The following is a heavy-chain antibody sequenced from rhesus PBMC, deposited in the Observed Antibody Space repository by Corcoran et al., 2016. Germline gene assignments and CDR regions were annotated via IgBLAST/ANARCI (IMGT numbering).Heavy chain of an antibody. CDR3: AREGDSSGWAYYGLDA. J-gene: IGHJ6*01. CDR2: IYGRGGIT. D-gene: IGHD6-31*01. V-gene: IGHV4-106*01. Sequence: QVQLQESGPGLVTPSETLSLTCTVSGGSISDRYYWSWIRQPPGKGREWMGLIYGRGGITNYNPSRKMRGTISRDTSKNQFSRKLSSVTAADTAVYYCAREGDSSGWAYYGLDAWGQGVVVTVSS. CDR1: GGSISDRYY.